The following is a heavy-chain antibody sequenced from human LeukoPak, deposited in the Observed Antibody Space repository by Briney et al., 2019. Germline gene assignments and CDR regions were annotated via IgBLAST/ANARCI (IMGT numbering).Heavy chain of an antibody. Sequence: GGSLRLSCAASGFTVSSNYMSWVRQAPGKGLEWVSVIYSGGSTYYADSVKGRFTISRDNSKNTLYLQMNSLGAEDTAVYYCARSTSYYDILTGYYPRYFDYWGQGTLVTVSS. CDR2: IYSGGST. D-gene: IGHD3-9*01. V-gene: IGHV3-53*01. CDR1: GFTVSSNY. J-gene: IGHJ4*02. CDR3: ARSTSYYDILTGYYPRYFDY.